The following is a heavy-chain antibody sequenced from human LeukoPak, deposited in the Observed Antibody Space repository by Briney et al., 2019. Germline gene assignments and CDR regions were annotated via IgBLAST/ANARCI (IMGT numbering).Heavy chain of an antibody. V-gene: IGHV3-7*01. CDR1: GFTFSSYW. CDR2: IKQDGSEK. J-gene: IGHJ3*02. Sequence: GGSLRLSCAASGFTFSSYWMSWVRQAPGKGLEWVANIKQDGSEKYYVDSVKGRFTISRDNAKNSLYLQMNSLRAEDTAVYYCARDPLIAADGSRDAFDIWGQGTMVTVSS. D-gene: IGHD6-13*01. CDR3: ARDPLIAADGSRDAFDI.